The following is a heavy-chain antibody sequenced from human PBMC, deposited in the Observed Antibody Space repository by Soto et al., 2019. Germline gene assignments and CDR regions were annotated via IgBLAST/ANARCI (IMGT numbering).Heavy chain of an antibody. V-gene: IGHV3-11*01. CDR2: ISSSGSTI. CDR1: GFTFSGYY. J-gene: IGHJ6*02. D-gene: IGHD3-3*01. Sequence: GGSLRLSCAASGFTFSGYYMSWIRQDPGKGLEWVSYISSSGSTIYYADSVKGRFTISRDNAKNSLYLQMNSLRAEDTAVYYWARHAPSITIFGVANRGPLDVWGQGTTVTVSS. CDR3: ARHAPSITIFGVANRGPLDV.